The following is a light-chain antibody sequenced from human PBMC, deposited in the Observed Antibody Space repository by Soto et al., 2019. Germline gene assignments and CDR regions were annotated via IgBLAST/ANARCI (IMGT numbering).Light chain of an antibody. J-gene: IGKJ2*01. CDR1: QSVSSSF. CDR2: GAS. CDR3: QQYGSSPPYI. V-gene: IGKV3-20*01. Sequence: EIVLTQSPGTLSLSPGERATLSCRASQSVSSSFLAWYQQKPGQTPRLLMYGASYRATGIPDRFSGSASGTDFTLTISRLEPEEFAVYYCQQYGSSPPYIFGKGSKLEIK.